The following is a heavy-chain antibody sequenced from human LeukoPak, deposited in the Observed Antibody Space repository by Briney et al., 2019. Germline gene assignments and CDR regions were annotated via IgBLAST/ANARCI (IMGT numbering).Heavy chain of an antibody. Sequence: GGSLRLSCAVSGFTFSTYSMNWVRQAPGKGLEWVSAISGSGGSTYYADSVKGRFTISRDNSKNTLYLQMNSLRAEDTAVYYCARGDVHATLPFDYWGQGTLVTVAS. CDR2: ISGSGGST. CDR3: ARGDVHATLPFDY. CDR1: GFTFSTYS. V-gene: IGHV3-23*01. J-gene: IGHJ4*02. D-gene: IGHD3-16*01.